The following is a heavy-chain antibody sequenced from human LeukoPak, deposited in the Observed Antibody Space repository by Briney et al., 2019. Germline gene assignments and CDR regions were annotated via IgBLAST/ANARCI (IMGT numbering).Heavy chain of an antibody. CDR1: GYTFTSYA. D-gene: IGHD1-26*01. V-gene: IGHV1-3*01. CDR2: INAGNGNT. CDR3: ARDLMGSYSFNY. J-gene: IGHJ4*02. Sequence: GASVKVSCKASGYTFTSYAMHWVRQAPGQRLEWMGWINAGNGNTKYSQKFQGRVTITRDTSASTAYMELSSLRSEDTAVYYCARDLMGSYSFNYWGQGTLVTVSS.